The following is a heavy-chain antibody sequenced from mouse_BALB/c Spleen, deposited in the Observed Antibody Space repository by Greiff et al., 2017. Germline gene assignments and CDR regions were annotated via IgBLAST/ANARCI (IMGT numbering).Heavy chain of an antibody. CDR2: INPSNGGT. CDR1: GYTFTSYY. D-gene: IGHD1-1*02. J-gene: IGHJ4*01. Sequence: QVHVKQSGAELVKPGASVKLSCKASGYTFTSYYMYWVKQRPGQGLEWIGEINPSNGGTNFNEKFKSKATLTVDKSSSTAYMQLSSLTSEDSAVYYCTRSGGNTAMDYWGQGTSVTVSS. CDR3: TRSGGNTAMDY. V-gene: IGHV1S81*02.